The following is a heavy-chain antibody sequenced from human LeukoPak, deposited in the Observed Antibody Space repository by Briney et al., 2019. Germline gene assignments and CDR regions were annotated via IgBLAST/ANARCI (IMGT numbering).Heavy chain of an antibody. CDR2: IYHSGGT. Sequence: PSETLSLTCTVSGYSISSGYYWGWIRQPPGKGLEWIGSIYHSGGTYYNPSLKSRVTISVDTSKNQFSLKLSSVTAADTAVYYCASTGSLWYSSSSLDYWGQGTLVTVSS. V-gene: IGHV4-38-2*02. CDR3: ASTGSLWYSSSSLDY. CDR1: GYSISSGYY. J-gene: IGHJ4*02. D-gene: IGHD6-6*01.